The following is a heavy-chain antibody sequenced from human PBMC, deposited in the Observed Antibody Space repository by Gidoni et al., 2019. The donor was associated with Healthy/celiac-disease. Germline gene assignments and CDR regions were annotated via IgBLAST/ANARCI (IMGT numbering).Heavy chain of an antibody. D-gene: IGHD3-22*01. V-gene: IGHV3-33*01. Sequence: SSYGMHWVRQAPGKGLEWVAVIWYDGSNKYYADSVKGRFTISRDNSKNTLYLQMNSLRAEDTAVYYCARGYYYDSSDQEYFQHWGQGTLVTVSS. CDR3: ARGYYYDSSDQEYFQH. CDR2: IWYDGSNK. J-gene: IGHJ1*01. CDR1: SSYG.